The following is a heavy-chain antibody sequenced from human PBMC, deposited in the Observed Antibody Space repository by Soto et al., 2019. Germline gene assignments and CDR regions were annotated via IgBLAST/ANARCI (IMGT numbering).Heavy chain of an antibody. V-gene: IGHV1-69*08. Sequence: QVQLVQSGAEVKKPGSSVKVSCKASGGAFTNDIITWVRQAPGQGLEWMGRIIPLLDITNYAQKFQGRVTITAEKSTSTSXMELNSLISEDTAVYYCARDSPIGSTFSGYDAIDYWGQGTLVTVSS. D-gene: IGHD5-12*01. CDR2: IIPLLDIT. CDR3: ARDSPIGSTFSGYDAIDY. CDR1: GGAFTNDI. J-gene: IGHJ4*02.